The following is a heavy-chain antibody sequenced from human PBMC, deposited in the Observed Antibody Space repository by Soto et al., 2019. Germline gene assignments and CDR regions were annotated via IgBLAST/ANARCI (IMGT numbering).Heavy chain of an antibody. D-gene: IGHD5-18*01. V-gene: IGHV4-30-4*01. J-gene: IGHJ4*02. CDR3: AKGGYSYGEGYFDY. CDR2: IYYSGST. CDR1: GGSISSGDYY. Sequence: SETLSLTCTVSGGSISSGDYYWSWIRQPPGKGLEWIGYIYYSGSTYYNPSLKSRVTISVDTSKNQFSLKLSSVTAADTAVYYCAKGGYSYGEGYFDYWGRGTLVTVSS.